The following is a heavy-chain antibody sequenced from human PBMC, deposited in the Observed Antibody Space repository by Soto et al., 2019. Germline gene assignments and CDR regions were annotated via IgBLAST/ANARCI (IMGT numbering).Heavy chain of an antibody. J-gene: IGHJ6*02. CDR3: ARDPLLYGSGSYNYYYGMDV. D-gene: IGHD3-10*01. V-gene: IGHV1-69*13. CDR1: GGTFSSYA. CDR2: IIPIFGTA. Sequence: SVKVSCKASGGTFSSYAISWVRQAPGQGLEWMGGIIPIFGTANYAQKFQGRVTITADESTSTAYMELSSLRSEDTAVYYCARDPLLYGSGSYNYYYGMDVWGQGTTVTVSS.